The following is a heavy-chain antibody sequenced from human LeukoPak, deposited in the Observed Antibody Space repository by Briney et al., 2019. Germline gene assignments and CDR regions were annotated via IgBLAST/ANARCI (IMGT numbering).Heavy chain of an antibody. J-gene: IGHJ6*03. CDR2: ISGSGGST. CDR3: AKPVWYYDILTGRTEYYYYMDV. Sequence: PGESLRLSCAASGFTFGSYAMSWVRQAPGKGLEWVSAISGSGGSTYYADSVKGRFTISRDNSKNTLYLQMNSLRAEDTAVYYCAKPVWYYDILTGRTEYYYYMDVWGKGTTVTVSS. V-gene: IGHV3-23*01. CDR1: GFTFGSYA. D-gene: IGHD3-9*01.